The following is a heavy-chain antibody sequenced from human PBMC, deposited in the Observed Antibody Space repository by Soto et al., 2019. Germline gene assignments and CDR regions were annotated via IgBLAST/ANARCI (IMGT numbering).Heavy chain of an antibody. D-gene: IGHD3-3*01. CDR3: TTVHSRRYDFWSGYISYYMDV. J-gene: IGHJ6*03. Sequence: PGGSLRLSCAASGFTFSNAWMSWVRQAPGKGLEWVGRIKSKTDGGTTDYAAPVKGRFTISRDDSKNTLYLQMNSLKTEDTAVYYCTTVHSRRYDFWSGYISYYMDVWGKGTTVTVSS. V-gene: IGHV3-15*01. CDR1: GFTFSNAW. CDR2: IKSKTDGGTT.